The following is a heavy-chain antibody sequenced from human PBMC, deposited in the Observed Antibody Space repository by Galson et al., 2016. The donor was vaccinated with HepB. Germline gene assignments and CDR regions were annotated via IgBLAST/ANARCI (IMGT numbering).Heavy chain of an antibody. CDR2: IYHSGRI. Sequence: SETLSLTCTVSGGSVSSGPYYWSWIRQPPGKGLEWIGFIYHSGRINHNPSLRSRITISGDTSKNQFSLRLTSVTAADTAVYYCARGGSWSGAGFDFWGQGTLVTVS. V-gene: IGHV4-61*01. D-gene: IGHD3-10*01. CDR1: GGSVSSGPYY. J-gene: IGHJ4*02. CDR3: ARGGSWSGAGFDF.